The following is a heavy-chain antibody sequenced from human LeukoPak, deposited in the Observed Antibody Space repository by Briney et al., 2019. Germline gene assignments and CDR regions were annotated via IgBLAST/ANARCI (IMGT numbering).Heavy chain of an antibody. D-gene: IGHD5-18*01. V-gene: IGHV4-30-2*02. CDR2: VFHTGST. CDR1: GGSIYGGGYS. Sequence: SQTLSLTCAVSGGSIYGGGYSWSWIRQTPGKELEWIGYVFHTGSTNYNPSLKSRVTISVDTSKNQFSLKLSSVTAADTAVYYCARTTEGGYTYDYFYYYYMDVWGKGTTVTISS. CDR3: ARTTEGGYTYDYFYYYYMDV. J-gene: IGHJ6*03.